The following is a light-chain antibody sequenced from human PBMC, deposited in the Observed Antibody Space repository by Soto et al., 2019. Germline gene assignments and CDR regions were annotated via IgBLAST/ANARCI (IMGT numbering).Light chain of an antibody. CDR2: YDV. J-gene: IGLJ3*02. CDR3: QVWDGSTHHLV. V-gene: IGLV3-21*04. Sequence: SYELTQPPSVSVAPGRTAIITCGGSKVGSKSVYWYQQKPGQAPVLVIYYDVDRPSGIPERFSGSNSGDTATLTIASVAAGDEADYYCQVWDGSTHHLVFGGGTKLTVL. CDR1: KVGSKS.